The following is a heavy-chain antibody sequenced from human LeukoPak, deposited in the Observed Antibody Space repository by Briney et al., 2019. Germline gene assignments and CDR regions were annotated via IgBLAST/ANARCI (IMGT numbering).Heavy chain of an antibody. D-gene: IGHD6-19*01. Sequence: SVKVSCKASGGTFSSYAISWVRQAPGQGLEWMGGIIPIFGTANYAQKFQGRVTITADECTGTAYNEPSSLRSDGTGVYYCARYYSGWYYFNYWGQRTLVTVSS. CDR1: GGTFSSYA. CDR2: IIPIFGTA. CDR3: ARYYSGWYYFNY. V-gene: IGHV1-69*13. J-gene: IGHJ4*02.